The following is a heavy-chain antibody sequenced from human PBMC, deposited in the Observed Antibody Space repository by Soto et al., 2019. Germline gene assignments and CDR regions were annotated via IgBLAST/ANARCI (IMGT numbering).Heavy chain of an antibody. CDR2: IGTGLDT. Sequence: GGSLRLSCAASGFALSSYEMHWVRQATGKGLEWVSVIGTGLDTYYSDAVKGRFIISREDAKNSLYLQMNSLRAGDTAVYYCKRGNVFDIWGQGTMVTV. CDR1: GFALSSYE. V-gene: IGHV3-13*04. CDR3: KRGNVFDI. J-gene: IGHJ3*02.